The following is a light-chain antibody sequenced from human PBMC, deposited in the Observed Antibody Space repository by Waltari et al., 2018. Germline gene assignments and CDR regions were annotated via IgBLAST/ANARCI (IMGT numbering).Light chain of an antibody. V-gene: IGLV1-44*01. CDR2: TNN. CDR1: SPNIGTTN. Sequence: QSVLTQPPSVSATPGQRVASSCSGSSPNIGTTNVTWYQQLPGSAPKLLIYTNNQRPSGVPDRFSGSKSGTSASLAISGLQSEDEADYYCAAWDDTLNGVVFGGGTKLTV. J-gene: IGLJ3*02. CDR3: AAWDDTLNGVV.